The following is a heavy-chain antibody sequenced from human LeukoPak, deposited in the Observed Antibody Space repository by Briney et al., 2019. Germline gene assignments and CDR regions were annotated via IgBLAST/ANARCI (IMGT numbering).Heavy chain of an antibody. CDR3: ARRLRYCGGNCYSVEDY. CDR2: IYYSGST. CDR1: GGSISSGDYY. Sequence: PSETLSLTCTVSGGSISSGDYYWSWIRQPPGKGLEWIGYIYYSGSTYYNPSLKSRVTISVDTSKNQFSLKLSSVTAADTAVYYCARRLRYCGGNCYSVEDYWGQGTLVTVSS. V-gene: IGHV4-30-4*01. J-gene: IGHJ4*02. D-gene: IGHD2-21*01.